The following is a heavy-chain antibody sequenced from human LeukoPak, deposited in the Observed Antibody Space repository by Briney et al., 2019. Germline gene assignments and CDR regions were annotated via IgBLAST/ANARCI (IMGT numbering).Heavy chain of an antibody. CDR3: ARASAYVWGSYRHPIDY. J-gene: IGHJ4*02. CDR1: GGSFSGYY. Sequence: PSETLSLTCAVYGGSFSGYYWSWIRQPPGKGLEWIGEINHSGSTNYNPSLKSRVTISVDTSKNQFSPKLSSVTAADTAVYYCARASAYVWGSYRHPIDYWGQGTLVTVSS. CDR2: INHSGST. V-gene: IGHV4-34*01. D-gene: IGHD3-16*02.